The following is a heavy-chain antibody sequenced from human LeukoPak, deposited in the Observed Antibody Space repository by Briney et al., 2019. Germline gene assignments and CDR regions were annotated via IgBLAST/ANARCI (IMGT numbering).Heavy chain of an antibody. Sequence: SETLSLTCTVSGGSISSYYWSWIRQPPGKGLEWIGYIYYSGSTNYNPSLKSRVTISVDTSKNQFSLKLSSVTAADTAVYYCARNDWGITIPPYAFDIWGQGTMVTVSS. V-gene: IGHV4-59*01. D-gene: IGHD3-10*01. J-gene: IGHJ3*02. CDR3: ARNDWGITIPPYAFDI. CDR2: IYYSGST. CDR1: GGSISSYY.